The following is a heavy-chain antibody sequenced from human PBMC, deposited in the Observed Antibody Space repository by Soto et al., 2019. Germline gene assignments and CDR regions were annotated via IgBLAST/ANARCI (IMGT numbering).Heavy chain of an antibody. CDR2: IYPGDSDT. CDR1: GYTFTTYW. Sequence: GESLKISCKGSGYTFTTYWIGWVRQMPGKGLEWMGSIYPGDSDTRYSPSFRGQFTISADKSISTAYLQWSSLKASDTAIYYCARQGSSGSYYSAFDVWGQGTMVTVSS. CDR3: ARQGSSGSYYSAFDV. D-gene: IGHD3-10*01. V-gene: IGHV5-51*01. J-gene: IGHJ3*01.